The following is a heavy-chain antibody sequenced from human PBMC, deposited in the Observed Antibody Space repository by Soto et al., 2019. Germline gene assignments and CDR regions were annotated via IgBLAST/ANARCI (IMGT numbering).Heavy chain of an antibody. Sequence: QVQLVQSGAEVKKPGSSVKVSCKASGGTFNNYAISWVRQAPGRGLEWMGGILPIFAAADYAQTSRGRLTITAGRPTTTAYMWLSSLRSVHTALYFCARSDACYEIFTGRNTAYSHSGMVVWGSGKRLSVSS. J-gene: IGHJ6*04. CDR2: ILPIFAAA. D-gene: IGHD3-9*01. CDR3: ARSDACYEIFTGRNTAYSHSGMVV. CDR1: GGTFNNYA. V-gene: IGHV1-69*06.